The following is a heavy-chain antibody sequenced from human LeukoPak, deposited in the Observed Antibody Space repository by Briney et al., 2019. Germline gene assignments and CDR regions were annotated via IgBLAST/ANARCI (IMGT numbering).Heavy chain of an antibody. J-gene: IGHJ2*01. Sequence: GSLRLSCAASGFTFSTYAIHWVRQAPGKGLEWVAIISYDGSNKYYANSVKGRFTISRDNSKNTLYLQMDSLRADDTAVYYCARSMNCSTDCSWYGWYFDLWGRGTLVTVSS. V-gene: IGHV3-30*04. CDR2: ISYDGSNK. CDR1: GFTFSTYA. D-gene: IGHD2-21*02. CDR3: ARSMNCSTDCSWYGWYFDL.